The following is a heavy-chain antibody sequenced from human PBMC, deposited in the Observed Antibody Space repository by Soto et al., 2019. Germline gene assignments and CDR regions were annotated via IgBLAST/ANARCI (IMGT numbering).Heavy chain of an antibody. Sequence: SETLSLTCTVSGGSISNYFCNWIRQPAGKGLEWIGRVDNSGSTNYNPSLKSRITMSADTSRNQFSLKLNSVTAADTAVYYCARGGQDFWSGPFDYWGQGALVTVSS. V-gene: IGHV4-4*07. J-gene: IGHJ4*02. CDR2: VDNSGST. D-gene: IGHD3-3*01. CDR3: ARGGQDFWSGPFDY. CDR1: GGSISNYF.